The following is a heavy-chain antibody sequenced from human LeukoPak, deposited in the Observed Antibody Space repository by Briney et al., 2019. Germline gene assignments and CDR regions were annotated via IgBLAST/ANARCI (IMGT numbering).Heavy chain of an antibody. D-gene: IGHD2-15*01. Sequence: GGSLRLSRAASGFTLTKYAMSWVRQAPGKGLEWVSSINPSSGNTYYADSVKGRFTISGDNSKNTLYLQMNSLRAEDTAVYYCAKEHMAAAVYYFDYWGQGTLVTVSS. J-gene: IGHJ4*02. CDR2: INPSSGNT. V-gene: IGHV3-23*01. CDR1: GFTLTKYA. CDR3: AKEHMAAAVYYFDY.